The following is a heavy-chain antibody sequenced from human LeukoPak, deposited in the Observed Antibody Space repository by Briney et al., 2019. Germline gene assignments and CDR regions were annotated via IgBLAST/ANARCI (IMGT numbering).Heavy chain of an antibody. CDR2: IYHSGST. D-gene: IGHD2-21*02. V-gene: IGHV4-4*02. CDR1: GGSISSSNW. CDR3: ARGGAYCGGDCYRMGFDY. Sequence: SETLSLTCTVSGGSISSSNWWSWVRPPPGKGLEWIGEIYHSGSTNYNPSLKSRVTISVDKSKNQFSLKLSSVTAADTAVYYCARGGAYCGGDCYRMGFDYWGQGTLVTVSS. J-gene: IGHJ4*02.